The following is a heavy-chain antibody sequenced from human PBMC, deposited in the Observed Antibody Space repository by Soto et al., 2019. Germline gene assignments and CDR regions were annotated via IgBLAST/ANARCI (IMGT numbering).Heavy chain of an antibody. CDR2: IIPIFGTA. CDR1: GGTFSSYA. J-gene: IGHJ6*02. Sequence: QVQLVQSGAEVKKPGSSVKVSCKASGGTFSSYAISWVRQAPGQGLEWMGGIIPIFGTANYAQRFQGRVTITADESTSTAYMELSSLRSEDTAVYYCAHIVVVPAARRYYYYGMDVWGQGTTVTVSS. D-gene: IGHD2-2*01. V-gene: IGHV1-69*01. CDR3: AHIVVVPAARRYYYYGMDV.